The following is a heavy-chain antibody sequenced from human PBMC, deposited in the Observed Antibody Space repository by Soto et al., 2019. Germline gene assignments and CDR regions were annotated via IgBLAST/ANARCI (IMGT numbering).Heavy chain of an antibody. D-gene: IGHD6-19*01. Sequence: PGGSLRLSCAASGFTFSSYAMSWVRQAPGKGLEWVSAISGSGGSTYYADSVKGRFTISRDNSKNTLYLQMNSLRAEDTAVYYCAKLITGVSVAGYYYGMDVWGQGTTVTVSS. V-gene: IGHV3-23*01. CDR1: GFTFSSYA. J-gene: IGHJ6*02. CDR2: ISGSGGST. CDR3: AKLITGVSVAGYYYGMDV.